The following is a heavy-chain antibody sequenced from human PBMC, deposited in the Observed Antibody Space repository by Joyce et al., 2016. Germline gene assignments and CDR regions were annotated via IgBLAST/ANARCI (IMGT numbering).Heavy chain of an antibody. CDR3: TTSPSVGY. CDR1: GFTVYNNY. CDR2: VYSGGST. Sequence: EVQLVESGGGLIQPGGSLRLSCAASGFTVYNNYMTWVRQAPGKGLEWVSLVYSGGSTSYADSVKGRFTISRDISKNTLYLQMNSLRAEDSAVYYCTTSPSVGYWGQGTLVTVSS. V-gene: IGHV3-53*01. D-gene: IGHD1-26*01. J-gene: IGHJ4*02.